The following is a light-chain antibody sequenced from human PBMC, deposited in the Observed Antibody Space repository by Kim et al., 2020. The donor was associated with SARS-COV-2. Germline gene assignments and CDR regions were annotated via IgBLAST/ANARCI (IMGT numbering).Light chain of an antibody. CDR1: QGISSD. CDR2: AAS. V-gene: IGKV1-9*01. J-gene: IGKJ1*01. CDR3: QQLHSYPLT. Sequence: IQLTQSPSSLSASVGDRVTITCRASQGISSDLAWYQQKPGKAPNLLIYAASTLQSGVPSRFSGSGSGTDFTLTISSLQPEDFATYSCQQLHSYPLTFGHGTKVDI.